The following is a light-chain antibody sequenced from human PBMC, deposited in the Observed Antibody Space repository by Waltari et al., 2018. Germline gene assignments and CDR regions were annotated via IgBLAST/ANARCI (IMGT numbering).Light chain of an antibody. CDR2: GNN. Sequence: QSILTQTPSASGTPGQRVTISCSGSSSNIGSNSVNWYQQVPGTAPKVLIYGNNQRPSGVPYRFSCSKSGPSVSLAISGLQSEDEADYYCEAWDDSLNARVFGGGTKLTVL. CDR1: SSNIGSNS. J-gene: IGLJ3*02. V-gene: IGLV1-44*01. CDR3: EAWDDSLNARV.